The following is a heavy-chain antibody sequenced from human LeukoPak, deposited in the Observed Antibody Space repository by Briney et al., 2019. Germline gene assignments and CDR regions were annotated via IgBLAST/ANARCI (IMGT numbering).Heavy chain of an antibody. J-gene: IGHJ4*02. V-gene: IGHV3-33*06. Sequence: PGGSLRLSCAASGFTFSDYGIHWVRQAPGKGLEWAAVIWDDGNDKYYADSVKGRFTISRDNSKNTLYLQMNSLRAEDTAVYYCANTHTTVHYFDYWGQGTLVTVSS. CDR2: IWDDGNDK. CDR1: GFTFSDYG. CDR3: ANTHTTVHYFDY. D-gene: IGHD4-11*01.